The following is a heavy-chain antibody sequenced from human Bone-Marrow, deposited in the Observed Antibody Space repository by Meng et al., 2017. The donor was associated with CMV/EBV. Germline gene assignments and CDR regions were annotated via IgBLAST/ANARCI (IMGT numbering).Heavy chain of an antibody. Sequence: GGSLRLSCAASGFTFSSYDMHWVRQATGKGLEWVSAIGTAGDTYYPGSVKGRFTISRDNAKNSLYLQMNSLRAEDTAVYYCAKGTVTTYYGMEVWGQGTTVTVSS. CDR2: IGTAGDT. CDR3: AKGTVTTYYGMEV. J-gene: IGHJ6*02. V-gene: IGHV3-13*01. D-gene: IGHD4-11*01. CDR1: GFTFSSYD.